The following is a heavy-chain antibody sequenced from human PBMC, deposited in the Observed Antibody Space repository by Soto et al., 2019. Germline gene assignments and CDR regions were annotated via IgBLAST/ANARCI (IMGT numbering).Heavy chain of an antibody. J-gene: IGHJ3*02. D-gene: IGHD2-2*03. Sequence: EVQLVESGGGLVQPGGSLRLSCVASGFTFSSYSMNWVRQAPGKGLEWLSYISSRSNTIYYADSVKGRFTISRDNAKNSLYLQMNSLRDEDTAVYYSARGNTWIGDIWGQGTMVTVSS. CDR2: ISSRSNTI. V-gene: IGHV3-48*02. CDR1: GFTFSSYS. CDR3: ARGNTWIGDI.